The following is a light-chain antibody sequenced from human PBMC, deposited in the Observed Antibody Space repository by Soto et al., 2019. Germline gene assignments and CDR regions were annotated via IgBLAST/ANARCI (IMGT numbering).Light chain of an antibody. V-gene: IGKV3-20*01. CDR1: QSISSSY. J-gene: IGKJ2*01. CDR2: GTS. CDR3: LQYNTWPYT. Sequence: EIVLTQSPGTLSLSPGDTATLSCRASQSISSSYLAWYQQKPGQSPRLLIYGTSGRATGIPDRFIGSGSGTDFTLTISRLEPEDFAVYYCLQYNTWPYTFGQGTKLEIK.